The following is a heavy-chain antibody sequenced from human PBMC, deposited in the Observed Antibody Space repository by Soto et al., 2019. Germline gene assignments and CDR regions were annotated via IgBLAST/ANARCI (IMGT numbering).Heavy chain of an antibody. CDR1: GFTFDDYA. V-gene: IGHV3-9*01. D-gene: IGHD6-13*01. Sequence: EVQLVESGGRLVQPGRSLRLSCAASGFTFDDYAMHWVRQVPGKGLEWVSGINWNSGSIGYADSVKGRFAISRDNAKISLHLQMNSLRAEDTAFYYCVKDESINWYSGHFRHWGQGTLVTVSS. CDR3: VKDESINWYSGHFRH. J-gene: IGHJ1*01. CDR2: INWNSGSI.